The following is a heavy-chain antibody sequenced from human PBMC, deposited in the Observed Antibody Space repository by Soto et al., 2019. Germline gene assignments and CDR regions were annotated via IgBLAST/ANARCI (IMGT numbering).Heavy chain of an antibody. V-gene: IGHV2-5*02. CDR2: IYWDDDK. Sequence: QITLKESGPTLVKPTQTLTLTCTFSGFSLSSTRMAVGWIRQPPGKALEWLALIYWDDDKRYSPFLKSRLTTTKDTSNNQVVLTMPNMDPVDTARYYCAHIVVAGLGYYFDYWGQGTLVTVSS. CDR3: AHIVVAGLGYYFDY. D-gene: IGHD6-19*01. J-gene: IGHJ4*02. CDR1: GFSLSSTRMA.